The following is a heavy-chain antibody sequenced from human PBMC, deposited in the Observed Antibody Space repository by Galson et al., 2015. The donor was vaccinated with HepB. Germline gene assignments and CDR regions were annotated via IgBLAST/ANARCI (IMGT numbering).Heavy chain of an antibody. D-gene: IGHD3-22*01. CDR2: INSDGSGT. V-gene: IGHV3-74*01. J-gene: IGHJ3*02. CDR1: GFTFSSYW. CDR3: ARDPEHYDSSGYYFASDI. Sequence: SLRLSCAASGFTFSSYWMHWVRQAPGKGLVWVSRINSDGSGTSYADSVKGRFTISRDNAKNTLYLQMNSLRAEDTAVYYCARDPEHYDSSGYYFASDIWGQGTMVTVSS.